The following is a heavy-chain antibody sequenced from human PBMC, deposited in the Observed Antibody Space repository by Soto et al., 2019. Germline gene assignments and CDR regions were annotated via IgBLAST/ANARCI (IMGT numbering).Heavy chain of an antibody. CDR3: ARQYYDFWSGYNYGMDV. J-gene: IGHJ6*02. D-gene: IGHD3-3*01. CDR2: MNPNNGNT. Sequence: QVQLVQSGAEVKKPGASVMVSCKASGYTFTSYDINWVRQATGQGLEWMGWMNPNNGNTGYAQKFQGRVTMTRNTSISTAYMELSSLRSEDTAVYYCARQYYDFWSGYNYGMDVWGQGTTVTVSS. V-gene: IGHV1-8*01. CDR1: GYTFTSYD.